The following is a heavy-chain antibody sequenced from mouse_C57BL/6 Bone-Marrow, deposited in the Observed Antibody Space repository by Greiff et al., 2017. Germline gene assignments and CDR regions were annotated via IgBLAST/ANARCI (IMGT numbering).Heavy chain of an antibody. D-gene: IGHD1-1*01. CDR2: INPNNGGT. Sequence: EVQLQQSGPELVKPGASVKISCKASGYTFTDYYMNWVKQSHGKSLEWIGDINPNNGGTSYNQKFKGKATLTVDKSSSTAYMELRSLTAEDSAVYYCARWLGLRSDYWGQGTTLTVSS. CDR1: GYTFTDYY. J-gene: IGHJ2*01. CDR3: ARWLGLRSDY. V-gene: IGHV1-26*01.